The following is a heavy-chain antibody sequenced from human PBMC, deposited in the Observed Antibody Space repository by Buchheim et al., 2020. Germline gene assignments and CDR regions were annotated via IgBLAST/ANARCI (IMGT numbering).Heavy chain of an antibody. CDR3: AKDKGRRLVLGWFDP. V-gene: IGHV3-30*18. D-gene: IGHD6-19*01. CDR2: ISYDGSNK. J-gene: IGHJ5*02. Sequence: QVQLVESGGGVVQPGRSLRLSCAASGFTFSSYGMHWVRQAPGKGLEWVAVISYDGSNKYYADSVKGRFTISRDNSKNTLYLQMNSLRAEDTAVYYCAKDKGRRLVLGWFDPWGQGTL. CDR1: GFTFSSYG.